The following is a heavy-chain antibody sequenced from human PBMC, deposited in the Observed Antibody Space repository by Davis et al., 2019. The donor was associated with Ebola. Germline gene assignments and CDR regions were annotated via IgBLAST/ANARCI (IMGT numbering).Heavy chain of an antibody. D-gene: IGHD3-10*01. CDR1: GFSFSSYG. CDR3: AREGGVTMVRGVTAMDV. J-gene: IGHJ6*04. CDR2: IWYDGSNK. V-gene: IGHV3-33*08. Sequence: GESLKISCVVSGFSFSSYGMHWVRQAPGKGLEWVAVIWYDGSNKYYADSVKGRFTISRDNSKNTLYLQMNSLRAEDTAVYYCAREGGVTMVRGVTAMDVWGKGTTVTVSS.